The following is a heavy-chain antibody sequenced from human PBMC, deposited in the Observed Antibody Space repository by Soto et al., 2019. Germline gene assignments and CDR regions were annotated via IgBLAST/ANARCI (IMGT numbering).Heavy chain of an antibody. CDR2: ISGSGGST. J-gene: IGHJ4*02. Sequence: PGGSLRLSCAASGFTFSSYAMSWVRQAPGKGLEWVSAISGSGGSTYYADSVKGRFTISRDNSKNTLYLQMNSLRAEDTAVYYCAKDLVGYCSGGSCYFYDYWGQGTLVTVSS. CDR1: GFTFSSYA. CDR3: AKDLVGYCSGGSCYFYDY. V-gene: IGHV3-23*01. D-gene: IGHD2-15*01.